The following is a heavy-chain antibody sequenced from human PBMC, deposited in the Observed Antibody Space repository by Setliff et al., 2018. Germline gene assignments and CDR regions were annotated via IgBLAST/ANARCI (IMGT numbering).Heavy chain of an antibody. CDR3: AREVSTGENSGCDI. D-gene: IGHD3-9*01. Sequence: GASVKVSCKASGYTFTNYYIHWVRQTPGQGLEWMGIINPSGGRLSYAEKFQDRVTMTRDTSTNTVYMDLSSLRDDNTAVYYCAREVSTGENSGCDIWGQGTPVTVSS. V-gene: IGHV1-46*01. CDR2: INPSGGRL. J-gene: IGHJ3*02. CDR1: GYTFTNYY.